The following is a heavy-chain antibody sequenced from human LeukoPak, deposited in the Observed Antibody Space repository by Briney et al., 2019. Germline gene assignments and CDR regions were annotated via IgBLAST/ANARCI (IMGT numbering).Heavy chain of an antibody. J-gene: IGHJ5*02. V-gene: IGHV3-48*03. Sequence: PGGSLRLSCAASGFTFSSYEMNWVSQAPGKGLEWVSYISSSGSTIYYADSVKGRFTISRDNAKNSLYLQMNSLRAEDTSVYYCARDTNGDGWFDPWGQGTLVTVSS. CDR1: GFTFSSYE. CDR3: ARDTNGDGWFDP. CDR2: ISSSGSTI. D-gene: IGHD4-17*01.